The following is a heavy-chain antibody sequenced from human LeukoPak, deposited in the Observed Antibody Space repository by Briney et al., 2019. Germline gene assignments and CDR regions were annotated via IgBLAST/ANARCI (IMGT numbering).Heavy chain of an antibody. CDR2: ISISGFTV. J-gene: IGHJ4*02. CDR3: ARNFYDGSGYPTFDY. Sequence: PGGSLRLSCAASGFTFSSYSMNWVRQAPGKGLEWISYISISGFTVYYADSVKGRFTISRDNNDNLLYLEMTSLRPEDTATYYCARNFYDGSGYPTFDYWGQGALVAVSS. CDR1: GFTFSSYS. V-gene: IGHV3-48*04. D-gene: IGHD3-22*01.